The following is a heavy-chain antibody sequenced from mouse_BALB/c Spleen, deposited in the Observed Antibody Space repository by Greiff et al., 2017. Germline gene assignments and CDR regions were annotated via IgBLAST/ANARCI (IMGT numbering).Heavy chain of an antibody. V-gene: IGHV1S56*01. J-gene: IGHJ3*01. Sequence: VQLQQSGPELVKPGASVRISCKASGYTFTSYYIHWVKQRPGQGLEWIGWIYPGNVNTKYNEKFKGKATLTADKSSSTAYMQLSSLTSEDSAVYFCARGGYYDYSWFAYWGQGTLVTVSA. CDR2: IYPGNVNT. CDR3: ARGGYYDYSWFAY. D-gene: IGHD2-4*01. CDR1: GYTFTSYY.